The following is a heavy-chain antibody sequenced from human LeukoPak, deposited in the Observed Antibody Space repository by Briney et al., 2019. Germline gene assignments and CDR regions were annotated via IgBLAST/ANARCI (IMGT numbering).Heavy chain of an antibody. V-gene: IGHV4-34*01. CDR3: ARCYYDSSGCDY. CDR1: GGSFRGYY. Sequence: SETLSLTCAVYGGSFRGYYWSWIRQPPGKGLEWIGEINHSGSTNYNPSLKSRVTISVDTSKNQFSLKLSSVTAADTAVYYCARCYYDSSGCDYWGQGTLVTVSS. J-gene: IGHJ4*02. CDR2: INHSGST. D-gene: IGHD3-22*01.